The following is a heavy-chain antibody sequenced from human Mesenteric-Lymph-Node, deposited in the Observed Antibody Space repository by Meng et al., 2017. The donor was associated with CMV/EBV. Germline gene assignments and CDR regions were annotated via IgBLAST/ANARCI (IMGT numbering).Heavy chain of an antibody. CDR2: VSGSGGST. D-gene: IGHD3-3*01. CDR3: AKVSLEWLSLYYFDY. J-gene: IGHJ4*02. Sequence: ASGLTFSDYAMTWVRQAPGKGLQWVSAVSGSGGSTYYADSVKGRFTISRDNSKNTLYLQMNSLRAEDTAVYYCAKVSLEWLSLYYFDYWARERWSPSPQ. CDR1: GLTFSDYA. V-gene: IGHV3-23*01.